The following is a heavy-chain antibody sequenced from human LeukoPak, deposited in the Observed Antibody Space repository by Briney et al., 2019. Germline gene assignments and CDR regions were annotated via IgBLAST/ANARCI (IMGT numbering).Heavy chain of an antibody. CDR3: ARSYGYGDFGYYFDY. CDR1: GGTFSSYA. J-gene: IGHJ4*02. V-gene: IGHV1-69*04. CDR2: IIPILGIA. Sequence: ASVKVCCKASGGTFSSYAISWVRQAPGQGVEWMGRIIPILGIANYAQKFQGRVTITADKSTSTAYMELSSLRSEDTAVYYCARSYGYGDFGYYFDYWGQGTLVTVSS. D-gene: IGHD4-17*01.